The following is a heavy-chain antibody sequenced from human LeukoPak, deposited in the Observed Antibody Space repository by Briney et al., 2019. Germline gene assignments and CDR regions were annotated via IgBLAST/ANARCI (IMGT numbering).Heavy chain of an antibody. V-gene: IGHV3-21*01. CDR1: GFTFSSYS. CDR2: ISSSSSYI. CDR3: ATMGVDTAMANDY. J-gene: IGHJ4*02. D-gene: IGHD5-18*01. Sequence: PGGSLRLSCAASGFTFSSYSMNWVRQAPGKGLEWVSSISSSSSYIYYADSVKGRFTISRDNAKNSLYLQMNSLRAEDTAVYYCATMGVDTAMANDYWGQGTLVTVSS.